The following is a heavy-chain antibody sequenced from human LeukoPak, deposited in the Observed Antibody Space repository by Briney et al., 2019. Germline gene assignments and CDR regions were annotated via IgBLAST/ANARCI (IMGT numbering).Heavy chain of an antibody. D-gene: IGHD6-13*01. CDR3: ARGAYSSSRYGSYYYYGMDV. CDR1: GFTFSSYD. CDR2: IGTAGDP. J-gene: IGHJ6*04. Sequence: PGGSLRLSCAASGFTFSSYDMHWVRQATGKGLEWVSAIGTAGDPYYPGSVKGRFTISRENAKNSLYLQMNSLRAGDTAVYYCARGAYSSSRYGSYYYYGMDVWGKGTTVTVSS. V-gene: IGHV3-13*05.